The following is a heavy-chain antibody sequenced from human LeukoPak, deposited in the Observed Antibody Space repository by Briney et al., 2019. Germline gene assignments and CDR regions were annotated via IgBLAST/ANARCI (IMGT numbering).Heavy chain of an antibody. D-gene: IGHD4-23*01. CDR3: ARGAYGGRGYYYGVDV. Sequence: GGSLRLSCAASGYTFSRYWMNWVRQAPGKGLEWVANIKQEGSEKYYVDSVKGRFTISRDNTDKSLYLQMNSLRAEDTAVYCCARGAYGGRGYYYGVDVWGKGTTVTVSS. V-gene: IGHV3-7*03. CDR2: IKQEGSEK. J-gene: IGHJ6*04. CDR1: GYTFSRYW.